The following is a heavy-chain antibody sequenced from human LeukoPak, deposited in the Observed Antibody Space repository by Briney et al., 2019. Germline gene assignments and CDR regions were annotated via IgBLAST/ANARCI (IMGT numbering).Heavy chain of an antibody. CDR3: ARGGVVVVPDAFDI. CDR1: GFTFSNYG. J-gene: IGHJ3*02. D-gene: IGHD2-15*01. V-gene: IGHV3-30*02. Sequence: GGSLRLSCAASGFTFSNYGMHWVRQAPGKGLEWVAFIRYDGSNKYYADSVKGRFTISRDNSKNTLYLQMNSLRAEDTAVYYCARGGVVVVPDAFDIWGQGTMVTVSS. CDR2: IRYDGSNK.